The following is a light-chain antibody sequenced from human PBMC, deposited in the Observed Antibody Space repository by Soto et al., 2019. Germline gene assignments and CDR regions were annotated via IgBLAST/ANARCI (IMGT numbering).Light chain of an antibody. Sequence: EIVMTQSPSTLSVSPGGRATLSCRASQSISDTLAWYQQKPGQAPRLLIYDASTRATGIPDRFSGSGSGTDFTLTISRLEPEDFAVYYCQQYGSSSWTFGQGTKVDIK. CDR3: QQYGSSSWT. V-gene: IGKV3-20*01. J-gene: IGKJ1*01. CDR2: DAS. CDR1: QSISDT.